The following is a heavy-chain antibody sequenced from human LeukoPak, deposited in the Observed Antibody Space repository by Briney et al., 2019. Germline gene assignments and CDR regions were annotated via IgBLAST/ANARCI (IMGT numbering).Heavy chain of an antibody. CDR3: ATGLSRGWSYAFDI. D-gene: IGHD6-19*01. V-gene: IGHV3-13*01. CDR2: LVTLADT. J-gene: IGHJ3*02. Sequence: RGSPRLFCAASWFPLCRLDNRLGGQDIGKSLEWVSALVTLADTFYPHSVKGRFTIYRNYDKSSLYLQMNSLGAGDTAIYYCATGLSRGWSYAFDIWRHGTMVTVSS. CDR1: WFPLCRLD.